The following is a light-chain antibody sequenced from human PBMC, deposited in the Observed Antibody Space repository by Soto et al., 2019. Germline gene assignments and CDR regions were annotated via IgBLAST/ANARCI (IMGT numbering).Light chain of an antibody. CDR3: QQSFSTPFT. CDR2: ATS. J-gene: IGKJ3*01. CDR1: QIISSH. Sequence: DIQMTQSPSSLSASVGDRVTITCRASQIISSHLNWYQQKPGKAPKLLIYATSSLQSGVPSRFSGSGSVTDFTLTISSLQPEDFATYYCQQSFSTPFTFGPGTKVDIK. V-gene: IGKV1-39*01.